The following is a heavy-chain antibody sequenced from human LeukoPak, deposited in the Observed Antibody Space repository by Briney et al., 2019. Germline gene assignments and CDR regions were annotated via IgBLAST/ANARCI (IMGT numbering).Heavy chain of an antibody. Sequence: ASVKVSCKASGYTFTSYGISWVRQAPGQGLEWMGWISAYNGDTNYVQKLQGRVTMTTDTSTSTASMELRSLRSDDTAVYYCARGYCSGGSCSSLDYWGQGTLVTVSS. J-gene: IGHJ4*02. CDR1: GYTFTSYG. CDR2: ISAYNGDT. CDR3: ARGYCSGGSCSSLDY. D-gene: IGHD2-15*01. V-gene: IGHV1-18*01.